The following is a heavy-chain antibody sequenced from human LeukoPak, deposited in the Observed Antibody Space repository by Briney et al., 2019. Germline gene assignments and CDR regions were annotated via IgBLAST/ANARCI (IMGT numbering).Heavy chain of an antibody. Sequence: SETLSLTCAVYGGSFSGYYWSWIRQPPGKGLEWIGEINHSGSTNYNPSLKSRVTISVDTSKNQLSLKVSSVTAADTAVYYCARTKRGYDVRYYFDYWGQGTLVTVSS. CDR3: ARTKRGYDVRYYFDY. V-gene: IGHV4-34*01. CDR2: INHSGST. CDR1: GGSFSGYY. J-gene: IGHJ4*02. D-gene: IGHD5-12*01.